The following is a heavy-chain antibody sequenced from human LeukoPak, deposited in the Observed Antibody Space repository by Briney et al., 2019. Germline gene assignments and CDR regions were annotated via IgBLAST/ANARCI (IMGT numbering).Heavy chain of an antibody. D-gene: IGHD6-19*01. Sequence: SETLSLTCAVYGGSFSGYYWSWIRQPPGKGLEWIGEINHSGSTNYNPSLKSRVTISVDTSKNQFSLKLSSVTAADTAGYYCARGQWLAPFDYWGKGPLVTVPS. V-gene: IGHV4-34*01. CDR3: ARGQWLAPFDY. CDR2: INHSGST. CDR1: GGSFSGYY. J-gene: IGHJ4*02.